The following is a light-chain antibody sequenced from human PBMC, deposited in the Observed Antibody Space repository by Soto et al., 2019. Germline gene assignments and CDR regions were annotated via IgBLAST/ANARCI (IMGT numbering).Light chain of an antibody. CDR3: QQYGSSPST. V-gene: IGKV3-20*01. Sequence: EIVLTQSPGTLSLSPGERATLSCRASQSGSSSYLALYQQKPGQAPRLLISDASSRATGLPDRFSGSGSGTDFTLTISRLEPEDFAVYYCQQYGSSPSTFGQGTKVDIK. J-gene: IGKJ1*01. CDR2: DAS. CDR1: QSGSSSY.